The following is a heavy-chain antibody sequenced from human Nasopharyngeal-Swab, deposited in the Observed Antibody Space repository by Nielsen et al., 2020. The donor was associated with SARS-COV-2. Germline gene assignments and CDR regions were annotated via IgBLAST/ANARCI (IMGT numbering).Heavy chain of an antibody. Sequence: GESLKISCAASGFTFSSYSMNWVRQAPGKGLEWVSSISSSSYIYYADSVKGRFTISRDNAKNSLYLQMNSLRAEDTAVYYCARGGNSVYWGQGTLVTVSS. J-gene: IGHJ4*02. CDR3: ARGGNSVY. CDR1: GFTFSSYS. CDR2: ISSSSYI. V-gene: IGHV3-21*01. D-gene: IGHD4-23*01.